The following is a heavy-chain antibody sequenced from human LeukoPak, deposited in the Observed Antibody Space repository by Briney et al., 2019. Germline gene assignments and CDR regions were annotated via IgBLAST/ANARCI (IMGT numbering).Heavy chain of an antibody. V-gene: IGHV3-23*01. CDR2: ISGSGGSA. CDR1: GFTFTNYA. Sequence: SGGSLRLSCAASGFTFTNYAMTWVRQAPGKGLEWVSGISGSGGSAYYADSVKGRFTISRDNSRNTLFLQMSSLRTEDTAVYYCARFPGLAATDVGIYWGQGTLVTVSS. CDR3: ARFPGLAATDVGIY. J-gene: IGHJ4*02. D-gene: IGHD6-13*01.